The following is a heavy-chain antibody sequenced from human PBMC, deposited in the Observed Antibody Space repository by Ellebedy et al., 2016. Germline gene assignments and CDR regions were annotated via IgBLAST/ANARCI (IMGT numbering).Heavy chain of an antibody. J-gene: IGHJ4*02. D-gene: IGHD3-10*01. CDR2: VSGNGVTT. CDR1: GFTFSGYA. V-gene: IGHV3-23*01. CDR3: AREIPYGSGSAVDY. Sequence: GGSLRLSXAASGFTFSGYAMSWVRQAPGKGLEWVSVVSGNGVTTYYADSVKGRFTISRDNAKSLLFLQMNNLRVEDTAVYYCAREIPYGSGSAVDYWGQGTLVTVSA.